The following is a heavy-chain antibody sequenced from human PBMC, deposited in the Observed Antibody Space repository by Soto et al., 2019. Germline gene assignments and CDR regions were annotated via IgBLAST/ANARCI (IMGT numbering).Heavy chain of an antibody. Sequence: HVTLKESGPVLVKPTETLTLTCTVSGFSLSNDKVGVSWIRQPPGKALEWLAHIFSNDEKYYRTSLKSRLTISEDTSKSQVVRTMTNVDPVDTATYYCARILFGRSVAGGYFYMDVWGKGTTVTVSS. V-gene: IGHV2-26*01. CDR3: ARILFGRSVAGGYFYMDV. J-gene: IGHJ6*03. CDR2: IFSNDEK. D-gene: IGHD6-19*01. CDR1: GFSLSNDKVG.